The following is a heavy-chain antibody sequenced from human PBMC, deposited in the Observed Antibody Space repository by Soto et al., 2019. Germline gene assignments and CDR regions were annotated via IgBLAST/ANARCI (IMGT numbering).Heavy chain of an antibody. CDR1: GFTFSSYA. D-gene: IGHD6-19*01. Sequence: SLRLSCAASGFTFSSYAMHWVRQAAGKGLEWVAVISYDGSNKYYADSVKGRFTISRDNSKNTLYLQMNSLRAEDTAVYYCARVVAVRGWSPVYYYYYGMDVWGQETTVTVSS. V-gene: IGHV3-30-3*01. CDR3: ARVVAVRGWSPVYYYYYGMDV. J-gene: IGHJ6*02. CDR2: ISYDGSNK.